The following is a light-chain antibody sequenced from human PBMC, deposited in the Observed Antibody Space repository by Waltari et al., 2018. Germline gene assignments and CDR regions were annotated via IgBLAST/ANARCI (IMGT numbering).Light chain of an antibody. V-gene: IGLV2-23*03. Sequence: QSALTQPASVSGSPGQSITISCTGPSSDVGNYDLISWYQQHPNKAPKLIIYECNKRPSRVSNRFSGSTSGNTASLTISGLQAEDEADYFCCSYAGSATFAVFGGGTKLTVL. J-gene: IGLJ3*02. CDR2: ECN. CDR3: CSYAGSATFAV. CDR1: SSDVGNYDL.